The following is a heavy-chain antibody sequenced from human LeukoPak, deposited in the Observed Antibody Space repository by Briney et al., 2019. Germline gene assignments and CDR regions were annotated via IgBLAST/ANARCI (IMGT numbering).Heavy chain of an antibody. Sequence: SETLSLTCTVSGGSISSYYWNWIRQPPGKGLEWIGYIYYSGSTNYNPSLKSRVTISVDTSKNQFSLKLSSVTAADTAVYYCARGGSGYFDYWGQGTLVTVSS. J-gene: IGHJ4*02. CDR1: GGSISSYY. D-gene: IGHD6-19*01. CDR3: ARGGSGYFDY. CDR2: IYYSGST. V-gene: IGHV4-59*01.